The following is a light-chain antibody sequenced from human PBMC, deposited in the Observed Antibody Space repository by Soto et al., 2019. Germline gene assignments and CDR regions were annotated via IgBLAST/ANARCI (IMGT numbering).Light chain of an antibody. J-gene: IGKJ1*01. CDR2: ETS. CDR1: QSFSSSY. Sequence: EIVMTQSPGTLSLSPEERATLSCRARQSFSSSYLAWYQQKPGQAPRLLIYETSSRATGIPDRFSGSGSQTDFTLTISRLEPEDFAVYYCQQYGTSPRTFGQGTKVDIK. CDR3: QQYGTSPRT. V-gene: IGKV3-20*01.